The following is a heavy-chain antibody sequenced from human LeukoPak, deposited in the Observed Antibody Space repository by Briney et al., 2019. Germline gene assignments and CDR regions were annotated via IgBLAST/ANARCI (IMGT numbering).Heavy chain of an antibody. CDR2: ITYDGYYK. J-gene: IGHJ4*02. CDR1: GFTITSYG. Sequence: GGTLRLSCAASGFTITSYGMHWVRRAPGKXLEWVALITYDGYYKYYSYSVKGRFTISSDTAKNPLYLQMNSLRAEDTAVYYCARDLSPVVGDSPMGYWGQGTLVTVSS. CDR3: ARDLSPVVGDSPMGY. D-gene: IGHD4-23*01. V-gene: IGHV3-30*03.